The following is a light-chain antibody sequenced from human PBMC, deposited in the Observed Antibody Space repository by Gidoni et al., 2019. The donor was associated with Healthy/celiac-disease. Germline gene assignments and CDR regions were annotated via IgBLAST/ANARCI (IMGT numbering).Light chain of an antibody. CDR2: AAS. CDR3: LQHNNYPFT. CDR1: QGIGND. J-gene: IGKJ3*01. V-gene: IGKV1-17*01. Sequence: DIQMTQSPSSLSASVGDRVTITCRASQGIGNDLGWYQQKPGKAPKRLIYAASSLQGGVLSRFSGSGSETEFTLTISSLQPEDFATYYCLQHNNYPFTFGPGTRVDIK.